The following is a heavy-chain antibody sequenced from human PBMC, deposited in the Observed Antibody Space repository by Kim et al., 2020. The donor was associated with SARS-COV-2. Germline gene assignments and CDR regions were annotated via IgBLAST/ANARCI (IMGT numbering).Heavy chain of an antibody. V-gene: IGHV3-21*01. CDR1: GFTFSSYS. Sequence: GGSLRLSCAASGFTFSSYSMNWVRQAPGKGLEWVSSISSSSSYIYYADSVKGRFTISRDNAKNSLYLQMNSLRAEDTAVYYCARDLRGGWLFGGVIVNPPWGQGTLVTVSS. D-gene: IGHD3-16*02. J-gene: IGHJ5*02. CDR2: ISSSSSYI. CDR3: ARDLRGGWLFGGVIVNPP.